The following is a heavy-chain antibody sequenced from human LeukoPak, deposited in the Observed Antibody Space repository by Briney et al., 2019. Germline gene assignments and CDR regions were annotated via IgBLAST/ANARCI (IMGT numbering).Heavy chain of an antibody. Sequence: SETLSLTCAVYGESFSGYYWSWIRQPPGKGLEWIGEINHSGSTNYNPSLKSRVTISVDTSKNQFSLKLSSVTAADTAVYYCARGKRGYSSSLYDYWGQGTLVTVSS. CDR2: INHSGST. D-gene: IGHD6-13*01. CDR3: ARGKRGYSSSLYDY. J-gene: IGHJ4*02. CDR1: GESFSGYY. V-gene: IGHV4-34*01.